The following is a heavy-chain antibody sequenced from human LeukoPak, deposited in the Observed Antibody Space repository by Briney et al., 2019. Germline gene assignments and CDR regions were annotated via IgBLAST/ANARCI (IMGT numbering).Heavy chain of an antibody. D-gene: IGHD3-3*01. Sequence: GGSLRLSCAASGFIFSGYTMNWVRQAPGKGPEWVSSIGGSGITTNYAESVKGRFTISREYSNNTLYLQMSSLRAEDTAIYYCAKETARVGGHAAIFDHWGQGTLVTVSS. CDR2: IGGSGITT. CDR1: GFIFSGYT. V-gene: IGHV3-23*01. CDR3: AKETARVGGHAAIFDH. J-gene: IGHJ4*02.